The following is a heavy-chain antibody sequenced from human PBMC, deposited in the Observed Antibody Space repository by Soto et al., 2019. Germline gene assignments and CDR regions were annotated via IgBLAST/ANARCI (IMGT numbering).Heavy chain of an antibody. CDR2: IYYSGST. Sequence: PSETLSLTCTVSGGSISSGGYYWSWIRQHPGKGLEWIGYIYYSGSTYYNPSLKSRVTISVDTSKNQFSLKLSSVTAADTAVYYCASPYSNYAYAFDIWGQGTMVTVSS. D-gene: IGHD4-4*01. CDR3: ASPYSNYAYAFDI. CDR1: GGSISSGGYY. J-gene: IGHJ3*02. V-gene: IGHV4-31*03.